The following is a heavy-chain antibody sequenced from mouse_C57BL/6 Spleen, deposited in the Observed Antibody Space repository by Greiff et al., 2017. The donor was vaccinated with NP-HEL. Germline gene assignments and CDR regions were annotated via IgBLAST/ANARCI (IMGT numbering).Heavy chain of an antibody. CDR2: IYPGDGDT. Sequence: VKLLESGPELVKPGASVKISCKASGYAFSSYWMNWVKQRPGKGLEWIGQIYPGDGDTNYNGKFKGKATLTADKSSSTAYMQLSSLTSADSAVSFCERGYGSSYRYVEVWGTGTTVTVSS. J-gene: IGHJ1*03. V-gene: IGHV1-80*01. CDR3: ERGYGSSYRYVEV. CDR1: GYAFSSYW. D-gene: IGHD1-1*01.